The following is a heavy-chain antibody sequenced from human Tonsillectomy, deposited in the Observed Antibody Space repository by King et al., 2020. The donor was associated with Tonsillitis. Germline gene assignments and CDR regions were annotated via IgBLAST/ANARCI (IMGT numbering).Heavy chain of an antibody. CDR2: ISSNGSTI. CDR3: ARTLAYCGGDCYPPPGSAGY. J-gene: IGHJ4*02. CDR1: GFTFSDYY. V-gene: IGHV3-11*01. Sequence: VQLVESGGGLVKPGGSLRLSCAASGFTFSDYYMSWIRQDPGKGLEWVSYISSNGSTIYYADSVKGRFTISRDHAKNSLYRQMNSLRAEDTAVYYCARTLAYCGGDCYPPPGSAGYWGQGTLVTVSS. D-gene: IGHD2-21*01.